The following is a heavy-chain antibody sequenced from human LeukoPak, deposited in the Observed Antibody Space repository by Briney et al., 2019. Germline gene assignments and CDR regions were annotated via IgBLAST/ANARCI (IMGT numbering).Heavy chain of an antibody. CDR3: ARGRPSIAARHFFDY. CDR2: INHSGST. CDR1: GGSFRGYY. J-gene: IGHJ4*02. V-gene: IGHV4-34*01. Sequence: SETLSLTCAVYGGSFRGYYWSWIRQPPGKGREWIGEINHSGSTNYNPSLKSRVTISVDTSKNQFSLKLSSVTAADTAVYYCARGRPSIAARHFFDYWGQGTLVTVSS. D-gene: IGHD6-6*01.